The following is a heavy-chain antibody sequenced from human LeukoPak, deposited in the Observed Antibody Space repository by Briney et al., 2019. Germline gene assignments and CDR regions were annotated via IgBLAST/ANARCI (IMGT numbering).Heavy chain of an antibody. CDR3: AREGRVSGYDFDC. Sequence: GGSLRLSCAASGFTFSSYWMHWVRQAPGKGLVWVSRINSDGGSITYADSVKGRFTISRDNAKNTLYLQMNSLRVEDTAVYYCAREGRVSGYDFDCWGQGTLVTVSS. CDR1: GFTFSSYW. CDR2: INSDGGSI. J-gene: IGHJ4*02. D-gene: IGHD5-12*01. V-gene: IGHV3-74*03.